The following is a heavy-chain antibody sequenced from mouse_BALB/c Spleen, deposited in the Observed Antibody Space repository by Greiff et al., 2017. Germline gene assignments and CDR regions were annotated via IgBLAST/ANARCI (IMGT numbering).Heavy chain of an antibody. Sequence: EVKLMESGPSLVKPSQTLSLTCSVTGDSITSGYWNWIRKFPGNKLEYMGYISYSGSTYYNPSLKSRISITRDTSKNQYYLQLNSVTTEDTATYYCSRKSSYYGSSGHYFDYWGQGTTLTVSS. CDR2: ISYSGST. V-gene: IGHV3-8*02. D-gene: IGHD1-1*01. CDR1: GDSITSGY. J-gene: IGHJ2*01. CDR3: SRKSSYYGSSGHYFDY.